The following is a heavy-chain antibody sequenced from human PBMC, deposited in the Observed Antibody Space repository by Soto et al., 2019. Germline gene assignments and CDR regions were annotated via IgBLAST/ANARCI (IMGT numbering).Heavy chain of an antibody. J-gene: IGHJ4*02. Sequence: SETLSLTCTVSGGSISSGNYYWSWIRQPPGKGLEWIGFISYSGSTYYNASLKSRVTISVDTSKNQFSLNLSFVTAEDTAVYYCARDWHGSGWTGYWGQGTLVTVSS. CDR3: ARDWHGSGWTGY. V-gene: IGHV4-30-4*01. CDR1: GGSISSGNYY. CDR2: ISYSGST. D-gene: IGHD6-19*01.